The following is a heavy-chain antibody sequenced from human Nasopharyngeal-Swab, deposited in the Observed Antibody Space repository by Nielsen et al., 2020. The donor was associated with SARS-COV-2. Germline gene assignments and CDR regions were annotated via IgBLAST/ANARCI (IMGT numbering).Heavy chain of an antibody. CDR3: VRDRDIFGYDSSGYYGADAFDL. CDR2: ISFDGTNK. V-gene: IGHV3-30*04. D-gene: IGHD3-22*01. Sequence: GGSLRLSCAASGFIFHSFAMHWVRQSPGKGPEWVALISFDGTNKYYAGSVRGRFTISRDTSKDTLYLQMNNLRVEDTAVYYCVRDRDIFGYDSSGYYGADAFDLWGQGTMVTVSA. J-gene: IGHJ3*01. CDR1: GFIFHSFA.